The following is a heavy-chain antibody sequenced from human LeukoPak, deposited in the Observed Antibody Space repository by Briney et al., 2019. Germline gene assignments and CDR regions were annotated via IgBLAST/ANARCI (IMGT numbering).Heavy chain of an antibody. CDR3: ARLPSLYYYDSSGHGGRYFDY. CDR2: VHSNGRT. Sequence: SGTLSLTCTVSGGSMTGYYWNWIRQPPGKGLEWIGYVHSNGRTTSSPSLRSRLTMSVDTSKNEFSLRINSMIAADTAVYYCARLPSLYYYDSSGHGGRYFDYWGQGTLVTVSS. D-gene: IGHD3-22*01. V-gene: IGHV4-59*01. CDR1: GGSMTGYY. J-gene: IGHJ4*02.